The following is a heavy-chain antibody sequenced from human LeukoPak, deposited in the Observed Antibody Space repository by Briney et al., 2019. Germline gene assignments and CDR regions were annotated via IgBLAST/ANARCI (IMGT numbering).Heavy chain of an antibody. J-gene: IGHJ6*02. CDR2: INHSGST. CDR1: GGSFSGYY. D-gene: IGHD4-17*01. CDR3: ARGRTVTPRRYYYYGMDV. Sequence: SETLSLTCAVYGGSFSGYYWSWTRQPPGKGLEWIGEINHSGSTNYNPSLKSRVTISVDTSKNQFSLKLSSVTAADTAVYYCARGRTVTPRRYYYYGMDVWGQGTTVTVSS. V-gene: IGHV4-34*01.